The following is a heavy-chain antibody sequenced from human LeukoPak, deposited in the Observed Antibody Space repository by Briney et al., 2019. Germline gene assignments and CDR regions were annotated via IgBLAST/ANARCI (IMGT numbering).Heavy chain of an antibody. V-gene: IGHV1-2*02. CDR3: ARDHDFWSGYYQFVP. CDR2: INPNSGGT. J-gene: IGHJ5*02. D-gene: IGHD3-3*01. CDR1: GYTFTGYY. Sequence: GASVKVSCKASGYTFTGYYMHWVRQAPGQGLEWMGWINPNSGGTNYAQKFQGRVTMTRDTSISTAYMELSRLRSDDTAVYYCARDHDFWSGYYQFVPWGQGTLVTVSS.